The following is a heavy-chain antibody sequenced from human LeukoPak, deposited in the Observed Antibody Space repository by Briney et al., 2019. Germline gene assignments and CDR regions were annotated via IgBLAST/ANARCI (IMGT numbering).Heavy chain of an antibody. V-gene: IGHV3-48*03. CDR3: LGYCSGGNCYSGGY. J-gene: IGHJ4*02. D-gene: IGHD2-15*01. Sequence: GGSLRLSCAASGFTFSNFQMNWVRQAPGKGLEWVSYISSSGSAIYYADSVKGRFTISRDNSKSTQSLQMNTLRAEDTAVYYCLGYCSGGNCYSGGYWGQGTLVTVSS. CDR1: GFTFSNFQ. CDR2: ISSSGSAI.